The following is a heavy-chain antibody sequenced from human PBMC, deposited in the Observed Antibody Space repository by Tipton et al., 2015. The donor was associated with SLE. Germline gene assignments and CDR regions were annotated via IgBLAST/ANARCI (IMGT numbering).Heavy chain of an antibody. CDR2: IYYSGST. CDR3: ARDGRGYSGYDGL. CDR1: GGSISSYY. J-gene: IGHJ2*01. V-gene: IGHV4-59*01. D-gene: IGHD5-12*01. Sequence: TLSLTCTVSGGSISSYYWSWIRQPPGKGLEWIGYIYYSGSTNYNPSLKSRVTISVDTSKNQFSLKLSSVTAADTAAYYCARDGRGYSGYDGLWGRGTLVTVSP.